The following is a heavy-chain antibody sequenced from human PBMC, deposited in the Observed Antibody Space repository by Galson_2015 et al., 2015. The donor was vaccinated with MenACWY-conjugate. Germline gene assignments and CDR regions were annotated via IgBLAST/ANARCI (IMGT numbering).Heavy chain of an antibody. J-gene: IGHJ6*02. CDR1: GYSFTNYW. CDR3: ARHPPGGRGMDV. CDR2: IDPVNSNI. D-gene: IGHD1-26*01. V-gene: IGHV5-51*01. Sequence: QSGAEVKKPGESLKISCKGSGYSFTNYWIAWVRQIPGKGLEWVGLIDPVNSNIRYSPSFQGQVTISADGSISTAYLQWSSLKASDTATYYCARHPPGGRGMDVWGRGTTVTVSS.